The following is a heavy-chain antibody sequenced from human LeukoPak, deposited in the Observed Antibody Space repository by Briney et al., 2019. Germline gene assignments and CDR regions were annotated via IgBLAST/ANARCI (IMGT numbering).Heavy chain of an antibody. CDR1: GYTFTSYG. V-gene: IGHV1-18*01. CDR2: ISAYNGNT. D-gene: IGHD3-10*01. J-gene: IGHJ6*03. CDR3: ARNVGSGSYPYYYYYMDV. Sequence: GASVKVSCKASGYTFTSYGISWVRQAPGQGLEWMGWISAYNGNTNYAQKLQGRVTMTTDTSTSTAYMELRSLRSDDTAVYYCARNVGSGSYPYYYYYMDVWGKGTTVTVSS.